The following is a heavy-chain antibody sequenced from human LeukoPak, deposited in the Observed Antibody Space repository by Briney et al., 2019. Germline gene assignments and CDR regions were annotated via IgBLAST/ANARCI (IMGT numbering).Heavy chain of an antibody. CDR1: GGSISSGGYY. CDR2: IYYSGST. V-gene: IGHV4-31*03. Sequence: SSQTLSLTCTVSGGSISSGGYYWSWIRQHPGKGLEWIGYIYYSGSTYYNPSLKSRVTISVDTSKNQSSLKLSSVTAADTAVYYCARAQAAAGNSLDYWGQGTLVTVSS. CDR3: ARAQAAAGNSLDY. D-gene: IGHD6-13*01. J-gene: IGHJ4*02.